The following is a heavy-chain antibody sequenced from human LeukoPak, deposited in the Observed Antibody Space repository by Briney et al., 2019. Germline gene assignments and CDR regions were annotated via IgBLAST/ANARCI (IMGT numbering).Heavy chain of an antibody. D-gene: IGHD5-12*01. Sequence: SSKASGYTFTSYGISWVRQAPGKGLEWVAVISYDGSNKYYADSVKGRFTISRDNSKNTLYLQMNSLRAEDTAVYYCARFSRRGYSGYDPIDWGQGTLVTVSS. J-gene: IGHJ4*02. CDR2: ISYDGSNK. CDR1: GYTFTSYG. V-gene: IGHV3-30-3*01. CDR3: ARFSRRGYSGYDPID.